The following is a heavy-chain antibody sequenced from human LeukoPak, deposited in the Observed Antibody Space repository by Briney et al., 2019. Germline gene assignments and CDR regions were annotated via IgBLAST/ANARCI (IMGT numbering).Heavy chain of an antibody. CDR3: ARGPYYYDSSGYYGLGWYFDL. D-gene: IGHD3-22*01. V-gene: IGHV4-39*07. CDR2: IYDSGST. Sequence: SQTLSLTCTVSGGSISSSGYYWGWIRQPPGKGLEWIGSIYDSGSTYYNPSLKSRVTMSVDTSKNQFSLKLSSVTAADTAVYYCARGPYYYDSSGYYGLGWYFDLWGRGTLVTVSS. CDR1: GGSISSSGYY. J-gene: IGHJ2*01.